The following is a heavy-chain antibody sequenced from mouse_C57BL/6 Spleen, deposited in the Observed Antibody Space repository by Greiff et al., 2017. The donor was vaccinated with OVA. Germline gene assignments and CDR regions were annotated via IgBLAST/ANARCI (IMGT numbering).Heavy chain of an antibody. CDR1: RHTFTSYW. J-gene: IGHJ4*01. CDR3: ARAPTVVATGAMDY. V-gene: IGHV1-69*01. D-gene: IGHD1-1*01. CDR2: IDPSDSYT. Sequence: QVQLQQPGAELVMPGASVKLSCKASRHTFTSYWMHWVKQRPGQGLEWIGEIDPSDSYTNYNQKFKGKSTLTVDKSSSTAYMQLSSLTSEDSAVYYCARAPTVVATGAMDYWGQGTSVTVSS.